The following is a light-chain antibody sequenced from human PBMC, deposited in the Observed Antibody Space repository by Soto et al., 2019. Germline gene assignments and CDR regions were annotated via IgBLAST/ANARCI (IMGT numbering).Light chain of an antibody. CDR1: SSDVGAYNF. V-gene: IGLV2-8*01. CDR2: EVT. J-gene: IGLJ1*01. Sequence: QSALTQPPSASGSPGQSVTISCTGTSSDVGAYNFVSWYQHHPGKAPKLIIYEVTKRPSGVPDRFSGSKSGNTASLAVFGLLPVDEADYYCASYAGGNQVFGTGTKLTVL. CDR3: ASYAGGNQV.